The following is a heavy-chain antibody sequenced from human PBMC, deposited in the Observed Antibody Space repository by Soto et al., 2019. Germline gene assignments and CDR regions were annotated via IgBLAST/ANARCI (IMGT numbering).Heavy chain of an antibody. CDR1: GGSISSRTHY. CDR3: ATADGFGVVTPFFEY. Sequence: QLQLQESGPGLVKPSETLSLTCSVSGGSISSRTHYWGWIRQSPGKHLEWIGSSFYRGSTHYNPSLTTRVTISVDTSKNQVSLKVYSVTAADTALYYCATADGFGVVTPFFEYWGQGILVTVSS. D-gene: IGHD3-3*01. CDR2: SFYRGST. J-gene: IGHJ4*02. V-gene: IGHV4-39*01.